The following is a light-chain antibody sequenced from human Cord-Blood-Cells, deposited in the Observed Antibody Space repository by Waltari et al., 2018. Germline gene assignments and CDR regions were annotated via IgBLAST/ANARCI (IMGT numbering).Light chain of an antibody. CDR2: DVS. CDR3: SSYTSSSTWV. CDR1: RSDVGGYNY. Sequence: QSALTQPASVSGSPGQSITISCTGTRSDVGGYNYVSWYQQHPGKAPKLMIYDVSNPPPGGSNRFSGSNSGDTASLTISGLQDEEEADYYCSSYTSSSTWVFGGGTKLTVL. J-gene: IGLJ3*02. V-gene: IGLV2-14*03.